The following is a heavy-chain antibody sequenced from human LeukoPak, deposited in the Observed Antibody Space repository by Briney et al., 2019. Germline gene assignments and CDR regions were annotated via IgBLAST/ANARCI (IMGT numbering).Heavy chain of an antibody. CDR1: GRSISSYY. V-gene: IGHV4-59*01. CDR2: IYYSGST. J-gene: IGHJ4*02. D-gene: IGHD3-3*01. CDR3: ARTIFGVVISPLYYFDY. Sequence: SETLSLTCMVSGRSISSYYWGWIRQPPGKGLAWIGYIYYSGSTNYNPSLKSRVTISVDTSKNQFSLKLSSVTAADTAVYYCARTIFGVVISPLYYFDYWGQGTLVTVSS.